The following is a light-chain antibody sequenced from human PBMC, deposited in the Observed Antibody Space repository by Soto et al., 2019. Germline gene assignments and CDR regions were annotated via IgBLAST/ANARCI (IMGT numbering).Light chain of an antibody. CDR1: QSVNSN. V-gene: IGKV3-15*01. CDR2: GAS. J-gene: IGKJ1*01. Sequence: EIVMTQSPATLSVSPGERVALSCRASQSVNSNLAWYQQKPGQAPRLLIYGASTRATDIPGRISGSGSGTESTLTISSLQSEDFAVYYCQQYDNWPPGTFGQGTKVETK. CDR3: QQYDNWPPGT.